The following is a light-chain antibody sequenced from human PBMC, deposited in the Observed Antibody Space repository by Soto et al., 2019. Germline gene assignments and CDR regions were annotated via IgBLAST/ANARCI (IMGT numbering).Light chain of an antibody. CDR1: QSVSNY. CDR3: QQSNWWLPT. CDR2: DAS. J-gene: IGKJ2*01. Sequence: EIVLTQSPATLSLSPGERATLSCRASQSVSNYLAWYQQKPGQAPRLLIYDASKRATGIPARFSGSGSGTDFTLTISRLEPEDFVVYYCQQSNWWLPTFGQGTKLEIK. V-gene: IGKV3-11*01.